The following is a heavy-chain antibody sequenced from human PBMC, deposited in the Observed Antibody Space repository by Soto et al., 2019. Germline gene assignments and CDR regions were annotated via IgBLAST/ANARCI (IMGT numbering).Heavy chain of an antibody. CDR2: ISAYNGNT. V-gene: IGHV1-18*04. CDR3: ATLTVDTAMARYYYGMDV. CDR1: GYTFTSYG. D-gene: IGHD5-18*01. Sequence: ASVKVSCKASGYTFTSYGISWVRQAPGQGLEWMGWISAYNGNTNYAQKLQGRVTMTTDTSTSTAYMELRSLRSDDTAVYYCATLTVDTAMARYYYGMDVWGQGTTVTVSS. J-gene: IGHJ6*02.